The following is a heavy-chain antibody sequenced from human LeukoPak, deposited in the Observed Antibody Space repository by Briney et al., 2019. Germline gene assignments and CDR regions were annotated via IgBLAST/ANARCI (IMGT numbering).Heavy chain of an antibody. CDR2: IDPKRGGT. V-gene: IGHV1-2*06. Sequence: ASVKVSCKASGYTFTSYYIHWVRQAPGQGLEWLGRIDPKRGGTSFAHNFQGRVTMTTDTSISTVYMDLSSLRSDETAVYYCARDSRVSADYWGQGTLVTVSS. D-gene: IGHD2-8*01. CDR1: GYTFTSYY. CDR3: ARDSRVSADY. J-gene: IGHJ4*02.